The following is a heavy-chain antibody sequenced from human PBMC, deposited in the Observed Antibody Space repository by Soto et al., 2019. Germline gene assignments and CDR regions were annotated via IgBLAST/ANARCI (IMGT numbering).Heavy chain of an antibody. J-gene: IGHJ4*02. CDR3: ARDGGRHSGGIDY. D-gene: IGHD1-26*01. CDR2: IIPIIGAA. Sequence: QVQLVQSGAEVKKPGSSVKVSCKASGGTFSSYSINWVRQAPGQGLEWMGGIIPIIGAANYAQKFQGRVTITADESTSTAYMELSSLRSEDTAVYYCARDGGRHSGGIDYWGQGTLVTVSS. V-gene: IGHV1-69*01. CDR1: GGTFSSYS.